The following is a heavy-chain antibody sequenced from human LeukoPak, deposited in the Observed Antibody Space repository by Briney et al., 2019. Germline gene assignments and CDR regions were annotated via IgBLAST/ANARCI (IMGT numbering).Heavy chain of an antibody. D-gene: IGHD3-3*01. CDR3: ATKSGYYYWFDP. V-gene: IGHV4-39*01. Sequence: SETLSLTCNVSGGSISSSSYYWGWIRQPPGKGLEWIGSIYYSGSTYYNPSLKSRVTISVDTSKNQFSLELSSVTAADTAVYYCATKSGYYYWFDPWGQGTLVTVSS. CDR2: IYYSGST. J-gene: IGHJ5*02. CDR1: GGSISSSSYY.